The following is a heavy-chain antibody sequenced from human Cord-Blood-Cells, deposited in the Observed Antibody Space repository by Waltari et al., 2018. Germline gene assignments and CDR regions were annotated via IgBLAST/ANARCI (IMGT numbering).Heavy chain of an antibody. CDR2: FNPNSGGT. CDR3: ARGGIAAAGTDAFDI. D-gene: IGHD6-13*01. J-gene: IGHJ3*02. CDR1: GYTFTGYY. Sequence: QVQLVQSGAEVKKPGASVKVSCKASGYTFTGYYMHWVRQAPGQGLGWMGWFNPNSGGTNDARKFQGWVTMTRDTSISTAYMELSRLRSDDTAVYYCARGGIAAAGTDAFDIWGQGTMVTVSS. V-gene: IGHV1-2*04.